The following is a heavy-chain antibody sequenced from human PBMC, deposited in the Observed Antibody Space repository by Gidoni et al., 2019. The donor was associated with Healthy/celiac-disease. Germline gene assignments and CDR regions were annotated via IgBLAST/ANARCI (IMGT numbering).Heavy chain of an antibody. J-gene: IGHJ6*03. V-gene: IGHV1-2*04. CDR3: ARGSYDFWSGYYDYYYYYYMDV. CDR2: INPNSGGT. CDR1: GYTFTGYY. Sequence: QVQLVQSGAEVKKPGASVKVSCKASGYTFTGYYMHWVRQAPGQGLEWMGWINPNSGGTNYAQKFQGWVTMTRDTSISTAYMELSRLRSDDTAVYYCARGSYDFWSGYYDYYYYYYMDVWGKGTTVTVSS. D-gene: IGHD3-3*01.